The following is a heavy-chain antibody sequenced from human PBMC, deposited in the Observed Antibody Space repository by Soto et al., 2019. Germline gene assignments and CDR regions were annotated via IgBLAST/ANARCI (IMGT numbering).Heavy chain of an antibody. Sequence: EVQLVESGGGLVKPWGSLRLSCTASGFTFNTYNMNWVRQAPGRGLEWVSSISSSTTHILYADSVKGRFTISRDNGKNSLYLQMNSLRAEDTAVYYCARDLQMATIRGGDYWGQGTQVTVSS. V-gene: IGHV3-21*02. CDR3: ARDLQMATIRGGDY. J-gene: IGHJ4*02. CDR2: ISSSTTHI. D-gene: IGHD5-12*01. CDR1: GFTFNTYN.